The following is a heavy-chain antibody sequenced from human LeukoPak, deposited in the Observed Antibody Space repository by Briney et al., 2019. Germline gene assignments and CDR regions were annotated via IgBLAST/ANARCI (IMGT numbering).Heavy chain of an antibody. CDR3: ARELWFGGFNWFDP. Sequence: GGSLRLSCAASGFTVSSNYMSWVRQAPGKGLEWVSVIYSGGSTYYADSVKGRFTISRDNSKNTLYLQMNSLRAEDTAVYYCARELWFGGFNWFDPWGQGTLVTVSS. D-gene: IGHD3-10*01. CDR1: GFTVSSNY. V-gene: IGHV3-66*01. CDR2: IYSGGST. J-gene: IGHJ5*02.